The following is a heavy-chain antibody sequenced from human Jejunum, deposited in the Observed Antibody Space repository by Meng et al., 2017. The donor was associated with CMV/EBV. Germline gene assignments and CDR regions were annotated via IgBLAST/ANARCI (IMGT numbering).Heavy chain of an antibody. V-gene: IGHV1-18*04. CDR1: GYTLTTLN. Sequence: GHPLRFGAELTRLGASSTNSVTTAGYTLTTLNVGWVRQAPGQGLGGVGWIRLGNGQTVYGHKVQGRVTVTTDTSTSTAYMELRSLRSDDTAMYYCARDVWGFDYWGQGTLVTVSS. CDR2: IRLGNGQT. CDR3: ARDVWGFDY. J-gene: IGHJ4*02. D-gene: IGHD7-27*01.